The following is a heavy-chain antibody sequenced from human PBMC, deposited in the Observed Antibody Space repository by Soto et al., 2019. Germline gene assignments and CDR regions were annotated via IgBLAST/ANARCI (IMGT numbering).Heavy chain of an antibody. Sequence: PSESLSHHCSVSGGSISRYSWSWLRLTPGQGLKWNGYIHYSGSTHYNPSLKSRVTLSVDTSKNLFFLKLNSMTPPDPAVYYRARHNEPTGCTSLDYWGQRTLGTVSS. J-gene: IGHJ4*02. V-gene: IGHV4-59*08. CDR3: ARHNEPTGCTSLDY. CDR2: IHYSGST. CDR1: GGSISRYS. D-gene: IGHD1-1*01.